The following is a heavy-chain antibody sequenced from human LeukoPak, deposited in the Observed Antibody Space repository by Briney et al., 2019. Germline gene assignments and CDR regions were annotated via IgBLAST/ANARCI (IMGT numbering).Heavy chain of an antibody. J-gene: IGHJ4*02. CDR1: GFTFSSYG. Sequence: PGGSLRLSCAASGFTFSSYGMHWVRQAPGKGVEWVAVIWYDGSNKYYADSVKGRFTISRDNSKNTLYLQMNSLRAEDTAVYYCARGDGEGYFDYWGQGTLVTVSS. CDR3: ARGDGEGYFDY. D-gene: IGHD4-17*01. CDR2: IWYDGSNK. V-gene: IGHV3-33*01.